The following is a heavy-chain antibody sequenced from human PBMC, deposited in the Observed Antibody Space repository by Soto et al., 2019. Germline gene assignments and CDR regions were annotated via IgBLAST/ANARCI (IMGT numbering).Heavy chain of an antibody. CDR2: IKQDGSEK. CDR3: ARGNQELLFHYYYYYGMDV. CDR1: GFTFSSYW. J-gene: IGHJ6*01. Sequence: GGSLRLSCAASGFTFSSYWMSWVRQAPGKGLEWVANIKQDGSEKYYVDSVKGRFTISRDNAKNSLYLQMNSLRAEDTAVYYCARGNQELLFHYYYYYGMDVWGQGTTVTVSS. D-gene: IGHD1-7*01. V-gene: IGHV3-7*03.